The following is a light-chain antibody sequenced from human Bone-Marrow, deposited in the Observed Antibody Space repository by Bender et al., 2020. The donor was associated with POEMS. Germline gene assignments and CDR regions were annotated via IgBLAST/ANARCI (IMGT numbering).Light chain of an antibody. CDR3: NSYAGSNNVI. CDR1: SSDVGGYNY. CDR2: EVN. Sequence: QSALTQPPSASGSPGQSVTISCTGTSSDVGGYNYVSWYQQYPGKAPKLMIYEVNKRPSGVPDRFSGSRSGNTASLTVSGLQADDEADYYCNSYAGSNNVIFGGGTKLTVL. J-gene: IGLJ2*01. V-gene: IGLV2-8*01.